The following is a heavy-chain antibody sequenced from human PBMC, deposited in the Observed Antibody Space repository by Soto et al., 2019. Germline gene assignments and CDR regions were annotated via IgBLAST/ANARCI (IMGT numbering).Heavy chain of an antibody. CDR3: AKDMAGTTGGFDF. Sequence: GGSLRLSCAASGFTFGDYGIHWVRQVPGKGLEWVSGISWNGGNIGYADSVKGRFTISRDNARNSLYLQMNSLRPEDTALYYCAKDMAGTTGGFDFWGQGTMVTVSS. V-gene: IGHV3-9*01. CDR2: ISWNGGNI. CDR1: GFTFGDYG. J-gene: IGHJ3*01. D-gene: IGHD1-1*01.